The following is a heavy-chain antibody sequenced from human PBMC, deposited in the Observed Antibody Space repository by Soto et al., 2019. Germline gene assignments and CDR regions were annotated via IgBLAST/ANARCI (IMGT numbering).Heavy chain of an antibody. Sequence: QVQLEQSGAEVKKPGSSVKVSCKASGGTLSDHGVAWLRQAPGQGLEWMGGAIPVFNTAKYAQKFQGRVTVTADMFTNIPYMRLSRLRSGDTPFYFCARAVYGSWNYYTRPSAFAICNQGTMVIVSS. D-gene: IGHD3-10*01. CDR3: ARAVYGSWNYYTRPSAFAI. CDR1: GGTLSDHG. CDR2: AIPVFNTA. J-gene: IGHJ3*02. V-gene: IGHV1-69*06.